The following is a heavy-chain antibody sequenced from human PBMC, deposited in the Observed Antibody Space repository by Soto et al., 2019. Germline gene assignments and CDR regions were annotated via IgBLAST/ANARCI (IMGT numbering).Heavy chain of an antibody. CDR2: ISYSGST. CDR3: ARDRGRLGFFAY. CDR1: GGSISSYC. Sequence: SETLSLTCTVSGGSISSYCWSWIRQHPGKGLEWIGHISYSGSTFYNPSLKSRVTISADTSKNQFSLKLNSLTAADTAVYYCARDRGRLGFFAYWGRGTLVTVSS. V-gene: IGHV4-59*06. J-gene: IGHJ4*02. D-gene: IGHD4-17*01.